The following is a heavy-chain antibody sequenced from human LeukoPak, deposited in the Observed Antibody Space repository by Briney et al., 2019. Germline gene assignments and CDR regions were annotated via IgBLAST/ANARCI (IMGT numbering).Heavy chain of an antibody. J-gene: IGHJ4*02. Sequence: GGSLRLSCAASGFTFSSYAMSWVRQAPGKGPEWVSAISGSGGSTYYADSVKGRFTISRDNSKNTLYLQMNSLRAEDTAVYYCAKDRLSGYYFVGGFFDYWGQGTLVTVSS. CDR2: ISGSGGST. CDR1: GFTFSSYA. V-gene: IGHV3-23*01. D-gene: IGHD3-22*01. CDR3: AKDRLSGYYFVGGFFDY.